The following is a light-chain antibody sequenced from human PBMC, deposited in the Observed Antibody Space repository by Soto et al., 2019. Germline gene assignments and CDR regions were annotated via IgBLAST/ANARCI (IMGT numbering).Light chain of an antibody. CDR2: EVS. CDR3: NSYTSSSTRV. V-gene: IGLV2-14*01. Sequence: QSALTQPASVSGSPGQSITISCTGTSSDVGGYKYVSWYQQHPGKAPKLMIYEVSNRPSGVSNRFSGSKSGNTDSLTISELQAEDEADYYCNSYTSSSTRVFGGGTKLTVL. J-gene: IGLJ3*02. CDR1: SSDVGGYKY.